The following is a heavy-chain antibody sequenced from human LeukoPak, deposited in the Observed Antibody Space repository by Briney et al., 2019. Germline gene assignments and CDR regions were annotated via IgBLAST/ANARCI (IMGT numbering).Heavy chain of an antibody. CDR3: AKDRPDYYDSSGYP. Sequence: PGGSLRLSCAASGFTFSSYGMHWVRQAPGKGLEWVAVISYDGSNKYCADSVKGRFTISRDNSKNTLYLQMNSLRAEDTAVYYCAKDRPDYYDSSGYPWGQGTLVTVSS. CDR1: GFTFSSYG. V-gene: IGHV3-30*18. CDR2: ISYDGSNK. D-gene: IGHD3-22*01. J-gene: IGHJ5*02.